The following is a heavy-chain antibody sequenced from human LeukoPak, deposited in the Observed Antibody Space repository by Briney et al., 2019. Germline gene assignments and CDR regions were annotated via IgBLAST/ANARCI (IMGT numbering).Heavy chain of an antibody. CDR1: GFTFSNAW. CDR3: TTDYKSGYSYDLSDDFDI. Sequence: GGSLRLSCAASGFTFSNAWMSWVRQAPGKGLEWVGRIKSKTDGGTTDYAAPVKGRFTISRDDSKNTLCLQMNSLKTEDTAVYYCTTDYKSGYSYDLSDDFDIWGQGTMVTVSS. CDR2: IKSKTDGGTT. D-gene: IGHD5-18*01. J-gene: IGHJ3*02. V-gene: IGHV3-15*01.